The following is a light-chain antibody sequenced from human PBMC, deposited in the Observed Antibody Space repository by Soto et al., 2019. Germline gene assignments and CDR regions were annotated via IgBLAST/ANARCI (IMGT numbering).Light chain of an antibody. V-gene: IGKV3-15*01. J-gene: IGKJ4*01. Sequence: EIVMTQSPATLSVSPGERDTLSCRASQSVNSNLAWYQQKPGQAPRLLIYGASTRATVIPVTFSGSGSGTEFTLTITSLQSEDVAVYYCQQYNDWPLTFGGGTKVEIK. CDR3: QQYNDWPLT. CDR1: QSVNSN. CDR2: GAS.